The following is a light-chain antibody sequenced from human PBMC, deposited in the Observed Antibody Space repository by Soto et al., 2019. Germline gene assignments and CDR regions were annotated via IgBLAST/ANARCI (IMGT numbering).Light chain of an antibody. Sequence: EIVLTQSPGTLSLSPGERATLSCRASQSVSSSYLAWYQQKPGQAPRLLIYGASSRATGIPDRISGSESGTAFPLTISRPEPEDFAVYFCHQYATSPALTFGGGTKLEIK. CDR1: QSVSSSY. V-gene: IGKV3-20*01. CDR3: HQYATSPALT. J-gene: IGKJ4*01. CDR2: GAS.